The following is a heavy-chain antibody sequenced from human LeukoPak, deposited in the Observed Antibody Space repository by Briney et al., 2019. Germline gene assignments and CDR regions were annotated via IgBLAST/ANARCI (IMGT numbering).Heavy chain of an antibody. CDR3: GRHRSGSGTYFIDY. V-gene: IGHV3-7*01. J-gene: IGHJ4*02. D-gene: IGHD3-10*01. Sequence: GGSLRLSCVVSGFTFSSYSMIWVRQAPGKGLQWVANMKKDGSETKYVDFVKGRFTISRDNAKNSLYLQMSSLRAEDTAVYYCGRHRSGSGTYFIDYWGQGTLVRVSS. CDR1: GFTFSSYS. CDR2: MKKDGSET.